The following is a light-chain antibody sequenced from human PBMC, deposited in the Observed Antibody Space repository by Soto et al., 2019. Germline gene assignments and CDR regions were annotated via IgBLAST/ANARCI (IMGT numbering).Light chain of an antibody. CDR3: RSYAGSYTSF. CDR2: DVS. CDR1: SSDVGTYNY. V-gene: IGLV2-11*01. Sequence: QSALTQPRSVSGSPGQSVTISCTGTSSDVGTYNYVSWYHQQPGKAPKLLIYDVSQRPSGVPDRFSGSKPGNTTSLTMSGLPAEYEPGYHLRSYAGSYTSFLAEGTKLNVL. J-gene: IGLJ2*01.